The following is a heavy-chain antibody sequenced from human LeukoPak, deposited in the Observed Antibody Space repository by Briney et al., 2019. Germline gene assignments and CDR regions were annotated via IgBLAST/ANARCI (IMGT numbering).Heavy chain of an antibody. CDR1: GGSISSYY. D-gene: IGHD6-13*01. CDR3: ARGFRRPQQRTYYFDY. V-gene: IGHV4-59*01. CDR2: IYYSGST. J-gene: IGHJ4*02. Sequence: SETLSLTCTVSGGSISSYYWSWIRQPPGKGLEWIGYIYYSGSTNYNPSLKSRVSMSVDTSKTNLSLKLSSVTPADTAVYYCARGFRRPQQRTYYFDYWGQGTLVTVSS.